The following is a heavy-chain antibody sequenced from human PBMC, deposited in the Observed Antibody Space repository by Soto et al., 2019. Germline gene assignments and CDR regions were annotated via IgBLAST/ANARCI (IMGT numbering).Heavy chain of an antibody. D-gene: IGHD6-19*01. J-gene: IGHJ6*02. CDR3: ARLPGALVAVLYIYPLDGRDPLSDVDV. CDR1: GFTFNYYP. Sequence: QMELVESGGGVVQPGESLSLSCAASGFTFNYYPMHWVRQTTGKGLEWVAVISFAGSNKYYADAVRGRFTISRDNSKKMLSLQMNSVRPEDAAVYYCARLPGALVAVLYIYPLDGRDPLSDVDVWGQGTTVSVSS. CDR2: ISFAGSNK. V-gene: IGHV3-30-3*01.